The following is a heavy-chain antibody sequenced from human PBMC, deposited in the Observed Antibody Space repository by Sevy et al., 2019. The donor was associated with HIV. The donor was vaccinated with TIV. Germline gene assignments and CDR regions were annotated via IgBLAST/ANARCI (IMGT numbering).Heavy chain of an antibody. CDR1: GGSISSYY. J-gene: IGHJ4*02. CDR3: ARDMLGYCSSTSCYAEGYFDY. D-gene: IGHD2-2*01. Sequence: SETLSLTCTVSGGSISSYYWSWIRQPPGKGLEWIGYIYYSGRTNYNPSLKSRVTISVDTSKNQFALKLGSVTAADTAVYYCARDMLGYCSSTSCYAEGYFDYWGQGTLVTVSS. V-gene: IGHV4-59*01. CDR2: IYYSGRT.